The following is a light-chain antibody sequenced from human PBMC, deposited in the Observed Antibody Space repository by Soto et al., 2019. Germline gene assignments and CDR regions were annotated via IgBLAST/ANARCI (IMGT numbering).Light chain of an antibody. Sequence: QTVVTQEPSWSVSPGGTVTLTCGLSSGSVSTTSYPSWYQQTPGQAPRTLIYSTNTRSSGVPDRFYGSIVGNKAVLTITGAQAEDECYYYCVLYMGSGIAVFGGGTQLTVL. CDR1: SGSVSTTSY. CDR3: VLYMGSGIAV. V-gene: IGLV8-61*01. J-gene: IGLJ7*01. CDR2: STN.